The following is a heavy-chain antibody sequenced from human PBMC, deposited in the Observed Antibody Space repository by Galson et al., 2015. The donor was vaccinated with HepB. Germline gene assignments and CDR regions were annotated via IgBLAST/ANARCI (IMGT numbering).Heavy chain of an antibody. CDR2: ISASTIYT. D-gene: IGHD4-17*01. V-gene: IGHV3-11*06. J-gene: IGHJ4*02. Sequence: SLRLTCAVPGGSFSDYYMSWIRQAPGKGLEWLSYISASTIYTNYADSVKGRFTVSRDNAKNSLNLQMNSLRAEDTAVYYCARVADADYGDHTHFDSWGQGTLVTVSS. CDR3: ARVADADYGDHTHFDS. CDR1: GGSFSDYY.